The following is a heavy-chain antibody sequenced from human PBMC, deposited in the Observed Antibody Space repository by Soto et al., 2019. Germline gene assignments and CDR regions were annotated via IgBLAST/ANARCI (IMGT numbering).Heavy chain of an antibody. V-gene: IGHV2-5*02. CDR3: AHTSGGGNYACFDY. CDR1: GFSLSTSRVC. CDR2: IYWDDDK. D-gene: IGHD4-4*01. Sequence: QITLKESGPTLVKPTQTLTLTCTFPGFSLSTSRVCVGWIRQPPGKALEWLPLIYWDDDKRYSPSMKSRLTTTQDTSKNQVVLTMTNTDPVDTATYYCAHTSGGGNYACFDYWGQGTLVTVSS. J-gene: IGHJ4*02.